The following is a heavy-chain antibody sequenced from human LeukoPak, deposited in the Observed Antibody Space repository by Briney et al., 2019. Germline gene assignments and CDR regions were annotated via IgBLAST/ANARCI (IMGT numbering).Heavy chain of an antibody. CDR2: LYYSRNT. D-gene: IGHD2-21*01. J-gene: IGHJ3*02. CDR1: GGSISSGGYY. Sequence: SETLSLTCTVSGGSISSGGYYWSWLRQHPGKGLEWKGYLYYSRNTYYNPSLKSRITISADKSKNQFSLKLSSVTAADTAVYYCARAERGHIVVAYAFDIWGQGTMVTVSS. CDR3: ARAERGHIVVAYAFDI. V-gene: IGHV4-31*03.